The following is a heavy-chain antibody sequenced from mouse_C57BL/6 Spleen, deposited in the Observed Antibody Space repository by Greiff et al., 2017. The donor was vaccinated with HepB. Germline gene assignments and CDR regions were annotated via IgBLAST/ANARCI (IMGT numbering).Heavy chain of an antibody. D-gene: IGHD4-1*02. V-gene: IGHV6-6*01. CDR3: TPSTGYAMDY. J-gene: IGHJ4*01. CDR1: GFTFSDAW. Sequence: EVQLQESGGGLVQPGGSMKLSCAASGFTFSDAWMDWVRQSPEKGLEWVAEIRNKANNHATYYANSVTGRFTISRDDSKRSVYLQMNSLRAEDIGIYYCTPSTGYAMDYWGQGTSVTVSS. CDR2: IRNKANNHAT.